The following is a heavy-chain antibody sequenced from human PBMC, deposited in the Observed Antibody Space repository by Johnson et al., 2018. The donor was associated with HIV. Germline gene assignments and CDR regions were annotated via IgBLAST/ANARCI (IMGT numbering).Heavy chain of an antibody. J-gene: IGHJ3*02. CDR3: ARESGPSSDAFDI. CDR1: GFTFSSYA. Sequence: VKLVEFGGGVVQPGRSLRLSCAASGFTFSSYAMSWVRQAPGKGLEWVSAISGSGGSTYYADSVKGRFTISRDNGKNSLFLQMNSLRAEDTAVYYCARESGPSSDAFDIWGQGTMVTVSS. CDR2: ISGSGGST. V-gene: IGHV3-23*04. D-gene: IGHD1-26*01.